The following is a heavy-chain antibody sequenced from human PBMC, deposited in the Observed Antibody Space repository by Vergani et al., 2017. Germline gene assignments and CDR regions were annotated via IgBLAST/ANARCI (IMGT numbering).Heavy chain of an antibody. Sequence: QLQLQESGPGLVKPSETLSLPCTVSGGSISSSSYYWGWIRQPPGKGLEWIGSIYYSGSTYYNPSLKRRVTISVDTSKNQFSLKLSSVTAADTAVYYCARDVQGSIAVAGRNWFDPWGQGTLVTVSS. D-gene: IGHD6-19*01. CDR3: ARDVQGSIAVAGRNWFDP. CDR1: GGSISSSSYY. CDR2: IYYSGST. V-gene: IGHV4-39*07. J-gene: IGHJ5*02.